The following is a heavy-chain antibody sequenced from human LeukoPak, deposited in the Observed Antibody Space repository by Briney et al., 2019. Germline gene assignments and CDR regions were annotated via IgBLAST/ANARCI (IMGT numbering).Heavy chain of an antibody. J-gene: IGHJ3*01. CDR2: IYHSGST. CDR1: GNSISSGYY. D-gene: IGHD2-8*01. Sequence: SETLSLTCSVSGNSISSGYYRGWIRQPPGKGLEWIGTIYHSGSTYYNPSLKSRVTISVDTSKNHFSLKLSSVTAADTAVYYCAWGTKSVGVDAFDVWGQGTMVTVSS. V-gene: IGHV4-38-2*02. CDR3: AWGTKSVGVDAFDV.